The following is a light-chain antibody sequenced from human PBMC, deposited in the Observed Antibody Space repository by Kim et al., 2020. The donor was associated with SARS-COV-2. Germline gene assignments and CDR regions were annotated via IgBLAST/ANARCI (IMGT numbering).Light chain of an antibody. CDR3: QQPMRT. V-gene: IGKV1-9*01. CDR1: QGISSY. Sequence: SFLSASVGDRVTLTCRASQGISSYLAWYQQKPGKAPKLLIYAASTLQSGVPSRFSGSGSGTEFTLTISSLQPEDFATYYCQQPMRTFGQGTKLEI. J-gene: IGKJ2*02. CDR2: AAS.